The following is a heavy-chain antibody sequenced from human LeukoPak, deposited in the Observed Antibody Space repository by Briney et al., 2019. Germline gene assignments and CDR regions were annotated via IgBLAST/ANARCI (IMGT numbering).Heavy chain of an antibody. V-gene: IGHV4-39*07. J-gene: IGHJ4*02. CDR3: SRGSIVVGLDARPFDY. D-gene: IGHD2-2*01. CDR2: INHRGST. Sequence: SETLSLTCTVSGGSISSSNYYWSWIRQPPGEGLEWIGEINHRGSTNYNPSLKSRVTISVDTSKSQFSLKVNSVTAADTAVYFCSRGSIVVGLDARPFDYWGQGTLVAVSS. CDR1: GGSISSSNYY.